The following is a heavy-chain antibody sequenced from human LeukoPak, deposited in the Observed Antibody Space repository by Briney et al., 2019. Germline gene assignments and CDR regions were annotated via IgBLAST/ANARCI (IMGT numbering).Heavy chain of an antibody. CDR1: GFTFSNYA. D-gene: IGHD3-3*01. CDR2: ITGDGGST. CDR3: AKWGDYDVLSGYYVSDY. Sequence: GGSLRLSCAASGFTFSNYAMSWVRQAPGKGREWVSAITGDGGSTYYADSVKGRFTISRDNSKNTLYLQMNSLRAEDTALYYCAKWGDYDVLSGYYVSDYWGQGTLVTVSS. V-gene: IGHV3-23*01. J-gene: IGHJ4*02.